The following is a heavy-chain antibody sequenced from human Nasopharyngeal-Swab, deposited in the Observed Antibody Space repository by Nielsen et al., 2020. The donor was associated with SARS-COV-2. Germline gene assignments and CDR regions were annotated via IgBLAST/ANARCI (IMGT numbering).Heavy chain of an antibody. CDR2: IIPIFGTA. J-gene: IGHJ6*03. CDR3: TRGSRVVVPLLYYYYYMDV. CDR1: GCTFSSYA. D-gene: IGHD2-2*01. Sequence: SVKVSCKASGCTFSSYAISWVRQAPGQGLEWMGGIIPIFGTANYAQKFQGRVTITADESTSTAYMELSSLRSEDTAVYYCTRGSRVVVPLLYYYYYMDVWGKGTTVTVSS. V-gene: IGHV1-69*13.